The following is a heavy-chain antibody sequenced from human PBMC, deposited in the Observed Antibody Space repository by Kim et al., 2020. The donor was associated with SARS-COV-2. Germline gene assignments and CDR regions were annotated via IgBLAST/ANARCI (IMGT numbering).Heavy chain of an antibody. CDR3: VIHYVPYPAATPLYFYFGMDV. D-gene: IGHD2-2*01. Sequence: SETLSLTCTVSNASVNNAFLSWVRQSPGKGLEWIGYISFDGSTYYRRSLRSRVSMSLDTSKSRFSLTLRSATAADTATYYCVIHYVPYPAATPLYFYFGMDVWGQGTTVAVSS. V-gene: IGHV4-59*08. J-gene: IGHJ6*02. CDR2: ISFDGST. CDR1: NASVNNAF.